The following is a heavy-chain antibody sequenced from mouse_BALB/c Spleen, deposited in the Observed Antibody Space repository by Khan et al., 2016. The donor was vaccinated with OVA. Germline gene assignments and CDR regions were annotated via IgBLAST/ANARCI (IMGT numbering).Heavy chain of an antibody. CDR2: LWSGGSK. J-gene: IGHJ3*01. Sequence: VQLQQSGPGLVQPSQSLSITCTVSGFSLTTYGVHWVRQSPGKGLEWLGVLWSGGSKDYDAAFISRLSIRKDSSKSQVFFKMTSLQVNDTAIYYGDRNYDYDEGLAYWGQGTLVTVSA. V-gene: IGHV2-2*02. CDR3: DRNYDYDEGLAY. D-gene: IGHD2-4*01. CDR1: GFSLTTYG.